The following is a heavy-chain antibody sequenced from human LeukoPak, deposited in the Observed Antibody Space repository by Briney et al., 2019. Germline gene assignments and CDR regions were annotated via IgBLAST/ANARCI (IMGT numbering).Heavy chain of an antibody. CDR1: GFTFVSSA. J-gene: IGHJ6*02. CDR2: IVVGSGNT. V-gene: IGHV1-58*01. CDR3: AAVPRHYYGMDV. Sequence: SVKVCCKASGFTFVSSAVQWVRQARGQRLEWIGRIVVGSGNTNYAQKFQERVTITRDMSTSTAYMELSSLRSEDTAVYYCAAVPRHYYGMDVWGQGTTVTVSS.